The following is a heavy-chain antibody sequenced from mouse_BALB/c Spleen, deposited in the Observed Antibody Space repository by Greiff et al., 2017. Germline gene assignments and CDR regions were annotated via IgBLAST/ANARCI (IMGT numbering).Heavy chain of an antibody. V-gene: IGHV2-9*02. CDR3: ARGGDYGNYLDY. CDR2: IWAGGST. Sequence: VKLVESGPGLVAPSQSLSITCTVSGFSLTSYGVHWVRQPPGKGLEWLGVIWAGGSTNYNSALMSRLSISKDNSKSQVFLKMNSLQTDDTAMYYCARGGDYGNYLDYWGQGTTLTVSS. J-gene: IGHJ2*01. D-gene: IGHD2-1*01. CDR1: GFSLTSYG.